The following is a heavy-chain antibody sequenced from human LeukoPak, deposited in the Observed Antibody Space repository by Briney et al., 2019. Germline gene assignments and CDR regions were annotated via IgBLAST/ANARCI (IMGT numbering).Heavy chain of an antibody. J-gene: IGHJ3*02. CDR2: IYSGGST. CDR1: GFTVSSNY. Sequence: GGSLRLSCAAPGFTVSSNYMSWVRQAPGKGLEWVSVIYSGGSTYYADSVKGRFTISRDNSKNTLYLQMNSLRAEDTAVYYCARDFSSSWYGVGAFDIWGQGTMVTVSS. CDR3: ARDFSSSWYGVGAFDI. V-gene: IGHV3-66*01. D-gene: IGHD6-13*01.